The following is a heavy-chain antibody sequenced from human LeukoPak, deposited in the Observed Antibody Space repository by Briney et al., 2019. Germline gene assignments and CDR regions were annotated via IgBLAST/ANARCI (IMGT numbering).Heavy chain of an antibody. Sequence: GGSLRLSCAASGFTFNTYTMNWVRLVPGKGLEWVSLITGNGVSTYYADSVKGRFTISRDSSKNTLYLQMNSLRAEDTAVYYCAKGLHSSSWYSDSWGQGTLVTVSS. CDR3: AKGLHSSSWYSDS. CDR2: ITGNGVST. D-gene: IGHD6-13*01. J-gene: IGHJ4*02. CDR1: GFTFNTYT. V-gene: IGHV3-23*01.